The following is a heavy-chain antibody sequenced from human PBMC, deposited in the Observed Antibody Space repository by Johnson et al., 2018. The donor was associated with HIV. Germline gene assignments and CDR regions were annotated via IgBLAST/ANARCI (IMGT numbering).Heavy chain of an antibody. J-gene: IGHJ3*02. CDR1: GFTFSSYG. Sequence: QVQLVESGGGVVQPGRSLRLSCAASGFTFSSYGMHWVRQAPGKGLEWVAGIYSGGSTYYADSVKGRFTISRDNSKNTLYLQMNSLRAEDTAVYYCASPPDAFDIWGQGTMVTVSS. CDR2: IYSGGST. V-gene: IGHV3-NL1*01. CDR3: ASPPDAFDI.